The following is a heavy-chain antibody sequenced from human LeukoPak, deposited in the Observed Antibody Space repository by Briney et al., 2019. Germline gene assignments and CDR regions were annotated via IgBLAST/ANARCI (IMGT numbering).Heavy chain of an antibody. V-gene: IGHV3-7*01. Sequence: GRSLRLSCEASQFTFSSYGISWVRQAPGKGLEWVASIKLDGSETSYVDSVKGRFTISRDNAKNSLFLQMNSQRVEDSAVYYCARGAGVAGLDYWGQGTQVSFSS. CDR2: IKLDGSET. CDR1: QFTFSSYG. D-gene: IGHD3-3*01. J-gene: IGHJ4*02. CDR3: ARGAGVAGLDY.